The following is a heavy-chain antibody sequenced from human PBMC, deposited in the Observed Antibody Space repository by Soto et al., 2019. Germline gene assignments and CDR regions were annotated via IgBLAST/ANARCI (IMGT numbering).Heavy chain of an antibody. D-gene: IGHD1-26*01. Sequence: SETLSLTCTFSCGSIISGDYYWGWIRQHPGKGQEWIGNIYYSGSSYYNPSLKSRATISIDTSKDQFSLRLGSVTAADTAVYYCARVEGSSYYFRHDCWGRGTLVTVSS. J-gene: IGHJ4*02. CDR3: ARVEGSSYYFRHDC. CDR2: IYYSGSS. V-gene: IGHV4-31*03. CDR1: CGSIISGDYY.